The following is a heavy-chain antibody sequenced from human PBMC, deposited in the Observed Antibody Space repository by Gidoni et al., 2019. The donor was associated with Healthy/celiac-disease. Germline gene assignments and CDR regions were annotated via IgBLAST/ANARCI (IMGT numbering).Heavy chain of an antibody. CDR2: ISSSGSTI. CDR3: ARDHNPAGGWLQYYYGMDV. V-gene: IGHV3-48*03. CDR1: GCTFSSYE. D-gene: IGHD2-2*01. J-gene: IGHJ6*02. Sequence: EVQLVESGGGLVQPGGSLRLSCAASGCTFSSYEMNWVRQAPGKGLEWVSYISSSGSTIYYADSVKGRFTISRDNAKNSLYLQMNSLRAEDTAVYYCARDHNPAGGWLQYYYGMDVWGQGTTVTVSS.